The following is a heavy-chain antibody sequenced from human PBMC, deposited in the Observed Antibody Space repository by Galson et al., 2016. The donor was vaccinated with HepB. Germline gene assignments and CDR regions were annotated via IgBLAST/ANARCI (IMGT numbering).Heavy chain of an antibody. Sequence: TLPLTCTVSGGSISSGGYYWSWIRQHPGKGLEWFGYNYHSGSTYYNPSLKSRVTITVDPSTCQFSLKLNSVTTADTAVYYCARDRPQAGRGATSFAYWGQGIRVTVAS. D-gene: IGHD3-10*01. CDR3: ARDRPQAGRGATSFAY. J-gene: IGHJ4*02. CDR1: GGSISSGGYY. V-gene: IGHV4-31*03. CDR2: NYHSGST.